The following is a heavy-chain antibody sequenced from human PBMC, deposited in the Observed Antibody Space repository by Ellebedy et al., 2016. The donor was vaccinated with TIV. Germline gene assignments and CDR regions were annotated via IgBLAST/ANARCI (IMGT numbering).Heavy chain of an antibody. CDR2: IIPIFGTA. J-gene: IGHJ5*02. CDR3: ATASGWKLNWFDP. D-gene: IGHD6-19*01. V-gene: IGHV1-69*06. Sequence: SVKVSCXASGGTFSSYAISWVRQAPGQGLEWMGGIIPIFGTANYAQKFQGRVTMTEDTSTDTAYMELSSLRSEDTAVYYCATASGWKLNWFDPWGQGTLVTVSS. CDR1: GGTFSSYA.